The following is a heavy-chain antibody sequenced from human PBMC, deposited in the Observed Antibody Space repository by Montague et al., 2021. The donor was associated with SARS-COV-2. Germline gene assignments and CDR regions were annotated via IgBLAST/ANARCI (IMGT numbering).Heavy chain of an antibody. V-gene: IGHV4-59*05. CDR3: ATYYDILTGYYIDAFDI. CDR2: IYYSGST. Sequence: SETLSLTCSVSGGSISGYYWSWIRQPPGKGLEWIGSIYYSGSTYYNPSLKSRVTISVDTSKNQFSLKLSSVTAADTAVYYCATYYDILTGYYIDAFDIWSQGTMVTVSS. CDR1: GGSISGYY. J-gene: IGHJ3*02. D-gene: IGHD3-9*01.